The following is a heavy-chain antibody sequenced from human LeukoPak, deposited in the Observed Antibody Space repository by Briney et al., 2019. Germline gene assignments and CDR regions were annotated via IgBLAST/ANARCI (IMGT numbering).Heavy chain of an antibody. Sequence: SETLSLTCTVSGGSISTYYWNWIRQPAGKGLEWIGHIYNSGNTNYNPSLKGRGTISVDRSRNMFSLKLSSVTAADTAVYYCARDYIVETGVVAFDIWGQGTMVTVSS. J-gene: IGHJ3*02. D-gene: IGHD5-12*01. CDR2: IYNSGNT. V-gene: IGHV4-4*07. CDR1: GGSISTYY. CDR3: ARDYIVETGVVAFDI.